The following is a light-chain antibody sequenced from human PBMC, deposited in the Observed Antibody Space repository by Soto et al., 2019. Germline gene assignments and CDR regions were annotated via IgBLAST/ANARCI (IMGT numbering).Light chain of an antibody. J-gene: IGKJ5*01. CDR1: HDISTY. CDR2: EAS. Sequence: DIQLTQSPSLLSASVGDRVTITCRASHDISTYLAWYQQKPGKAPKLMIYEASTLRSGVPSRFSGSGSGTEFTLTISGLLPEDFATYHCQQLNTLPFTFGQGTRLEIK. CDR3: QQLNTLPFT. V-gene: IGKV1-9*01.